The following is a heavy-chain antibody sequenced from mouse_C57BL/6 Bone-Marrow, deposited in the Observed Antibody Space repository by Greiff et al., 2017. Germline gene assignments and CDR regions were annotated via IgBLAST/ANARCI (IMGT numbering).Heavy chain of an antibody. Sequence: QVQLQQSGAELVRPGASVKMSCKASGYTFTSYTMHWVKQRPGQGLEWIGYINPSSGYTKYNQKFKDKATLTADKSSSTAYMQLSSLTSEDSAVYYCARSLLMVTTLLDYAMDYWGQGTSVTVSS. J-gene: IGHJ4*01. V-gene: IGHV1-4*01. CDR1: GYTFTSYT. CDR3: ARSLLMVTTLLDYAMDY. CDR2: INPSSGYT. D-gene: IGHD2-3*01.